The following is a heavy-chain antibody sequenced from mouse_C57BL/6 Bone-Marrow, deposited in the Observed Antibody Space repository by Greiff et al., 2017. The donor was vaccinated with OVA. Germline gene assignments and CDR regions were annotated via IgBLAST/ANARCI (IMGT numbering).Heavy chain of an antibody. J-gene: IGHJ1*03. CDR2: IYPGDGAT. CDR1: GYAFSSSW. V-gene: IGHV1-82*01. D-gene: IGHD1-1*01. Sequence: QVQLQQSGPELVKPGASVKISCKASGYAFSSSWMNWVKQRPGKGLEWIGRIYPGDGATNYNGKFKGKATLTADKSSSTAYMQLSSLTSEDSAVYFCARGATVRDFDVWGTGTTVTVSS. CDR3: ARGATVRDFDV.